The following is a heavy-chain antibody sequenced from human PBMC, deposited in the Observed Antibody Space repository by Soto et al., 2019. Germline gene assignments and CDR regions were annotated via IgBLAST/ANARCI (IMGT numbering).Heavy chain of an antibody. CDR1: GGTFSSYT. Sequence: QVQLVQSGAEVKKPGSSVKVSCKASGGTFSSYTISWVRQAPGQGLEWMGRIIPILGIANYAQKFQGRVTITADKSTSTAYMELSSLRSEDTAVYYCARTGDDSSGYYLWGQGTLVTVSS. J-gene: IGHJ5*02. V-gene: IGHV1-69*02. CDR3: ARTGDDSSGYYL. CDR2: IIPILGIA. D-gene: IGHD3-22*01.